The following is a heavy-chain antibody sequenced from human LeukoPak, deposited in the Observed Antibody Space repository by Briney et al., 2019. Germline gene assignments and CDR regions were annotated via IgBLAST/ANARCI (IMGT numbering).Heavy chain of an antibody. J-gene: IGHJ5*02. CDR2: IKSKTDGGTT. D-gene: IGHD6-6*01. CDR3: TTDLGDYSNSS. CDR1: GFTFINAW. V-gene: IGHV3-15*01. Sequence: GGSLRLSCAASGFTFINAWMNWVRQAPGKGLEWVGRIKSKTDGGTTDYDAPVKGRFTISRDDSINTLYLQMNSLITEDTAVYYCTTDLGDYSNSSWGQGTLVTVSS.